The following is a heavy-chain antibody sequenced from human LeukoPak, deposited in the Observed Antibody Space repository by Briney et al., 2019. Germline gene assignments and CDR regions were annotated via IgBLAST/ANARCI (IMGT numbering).Heavy chain of an antibody. CDR2: IYHSGST. CDR3: ARDDYGDPFDY. D-gene: IGHD4-17*01. Sequence: SETLSLTCAVSGYSISSGYYWGWIRQPPGKGLEWIGSIYHSGSTYYNPSLKSRVTISVDTPKNQFSLKLSSVTAADTAVYYCARDDYGDPFDYWGQGTLVTVSS. CDR1: GYSISSGYY. J-gene: IGHJ4*02. V-gene: IGHV4-38-2*02.